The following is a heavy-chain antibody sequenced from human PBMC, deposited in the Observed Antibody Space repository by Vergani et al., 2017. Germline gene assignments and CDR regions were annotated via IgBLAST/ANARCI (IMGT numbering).Heavy chain of an antibody. D-gene: IGHD2-2*01. V-gene: IGHV4-34*01. CDR3: ARVIVVGPCSYRRYYYYGMDV. Sequence: QVQLQQWGAGLLKPSETLSLTCAVYGGSFSGYYWSWIRQPPGKGLEWFGEINHSGSTNYNPSLKRRVTISVDTSKNQFSLKLSSVTAADTAVYYCARVIVVGPCSYRRYYYYGMDVWGQGTTVTVSS. CDR1: GGSFSGYY. CDR2: INHSGST. J-gene: IGHJ6*02.